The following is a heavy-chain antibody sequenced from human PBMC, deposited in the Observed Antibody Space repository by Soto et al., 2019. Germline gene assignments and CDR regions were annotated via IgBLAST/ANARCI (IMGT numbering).Heavy chain of an antibody. CDR1: GFTFSYYW. J-gene: IGHJ3*01. CDR3: ASGDRGAFDL. D-gene: IGHD3-10*01. V-gene: IGHV3-74*01. CDR2: IHSDGSST. Sequence: EVQLVESGGGLVRPGGSLRLSCAASGFTFSYYWMHWVRQAPGTGLVWVSRIHSDGSSTTYADFVKGRFIISRDNARNTVALQMNSVRVEDTAVYYCASGDRGAFDLWGQGTVVTVSS.